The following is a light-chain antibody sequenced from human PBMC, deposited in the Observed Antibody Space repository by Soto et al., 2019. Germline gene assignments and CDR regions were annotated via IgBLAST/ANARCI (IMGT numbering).Light chain of an antibody. CDR3: QQYMSSVT. CDR2: GAS. V-gene: IGKV3-20*01. Sequence: EVVLTPSPGSLSLSPGQRATLSCRASQSVDSTFFAWYQKKPGQAPRLLIYGASKRATGIPDRFSGSGSGTDFTLIISRLEPEDFAVYYCQQYMSSVTFGQGTKVEIK. J-gene: IGKJ1*01. CDR1: QSVDSTF.